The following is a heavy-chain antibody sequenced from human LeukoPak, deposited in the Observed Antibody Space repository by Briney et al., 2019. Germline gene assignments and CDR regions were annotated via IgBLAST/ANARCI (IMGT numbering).Heavy chain of an antibody. D-gene: IGHD4-17*01. J-gene: IGHJ4*02. Sequence: ASVKVSCKASGYTFTGYYMHWVRQAPGQGLEWMGWINPNSGGTNHAQKFQGRVTMTRDTSISTAYMELSRLRSHDPAVYYCARGTRSYGDPPEWGQGTLVTVSS. CDR3: ARGTRSYGDPPE. CDR1: GYTFTGYY. V-gene: IGHV1-2*02. CDR2: INPNSGGT.